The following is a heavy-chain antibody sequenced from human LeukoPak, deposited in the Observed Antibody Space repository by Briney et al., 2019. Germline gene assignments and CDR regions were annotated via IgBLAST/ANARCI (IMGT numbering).Heavy chain of an antibody. CDR3: ACDYRIAAAGIWYFDL. CDR1: GGSISSYY. J-gene: IGHJ2*01. Sequence: SEPLSHTCTVSGGSISSYYWSCIRQPPGKGLEWIGYIYYSGSTNYNPLLKSRVTISVDTSKNQFSLKLSSVTAADTAVYYCACDYRIAAAGIWYFDLWGRGTLVTVSS. D-gene: IGHD6-13*01. V-gene: IGHV4-59*01. CDR2: IYYSGST.